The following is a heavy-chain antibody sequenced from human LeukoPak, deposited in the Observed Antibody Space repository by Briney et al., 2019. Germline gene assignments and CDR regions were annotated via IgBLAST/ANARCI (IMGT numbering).Heavy chain of an antibody. V-gene: IGHV4-34*01. CDR2: INHSGST. CDR3: ARARLVRGAFDI. J-gene: IGHJ3*02. D-gene: IGHD3-9*01. Sequence: SETLSLTCAVYGGSFSGYYWSRIRQPPGKGLEWIGEINHSGSTNYNPSLKSRVTISVDTSKNQFSLKLSSVTAADTAVYYCARARLVRGAFDIWGQGTMVTVSS. CDR1: GGSFSGYY.